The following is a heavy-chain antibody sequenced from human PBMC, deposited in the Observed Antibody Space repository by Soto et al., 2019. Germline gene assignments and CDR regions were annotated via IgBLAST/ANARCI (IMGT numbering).Heavy chain of an antibody. D-gene: IGHD3-10*02. CDR3: AKDLETTFELDDY. CDR1: GFTFSSYG. Sequence: GGSLRLSCAASGFTFSSYGMHWVRQAPGKGLEWVAVISYDGSNKYYADSVKGRFTISRDNSKNTLYLQMNSLRAEDTAVYYCAKDLETTFELDDYWGQGTLVTVSS. J-gene: IGHJ4*02. V-gene: IGHV3-30*18. CDR2: ISYDGSNK.